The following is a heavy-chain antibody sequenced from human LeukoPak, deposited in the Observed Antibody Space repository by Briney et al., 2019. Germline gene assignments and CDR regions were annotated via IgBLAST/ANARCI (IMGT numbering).Heavy chain of an antibody. J-gene: IGHJ4*02. D-gene: IGHD6-13*01. CDR2: ISGSGGST. V-gene: IGHV3-23*01. CDR3: AKGSIAAAGICVY. Sequence: GGSLSLSCAASGFTFSSYAMSWVRQAPGKGLEWVSAISGSGGSTYYADSVKGRFTISGDNSKNTLYLQMNSLRAEDTAVYYCAKGSIAAAGICVYWGQGTLVTVSS. CDR1: GFTFSSYA.